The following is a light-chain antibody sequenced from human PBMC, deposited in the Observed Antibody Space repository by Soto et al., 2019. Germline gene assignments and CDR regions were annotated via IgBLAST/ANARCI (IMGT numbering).Light chain of an antibody. CDR3: ETWDSNPRV. Sequence: QSVLTQSSSASASLGSSVKLTCTLSSGHSSYIIAWHQQQPGKAPRYLMKLEGSGSYNKGSGVPDRFSGSSSGADRYLTISNPHFEDEADYYCETWDSNPRVFGPGTKLTVL. CDR1: SGHSSYI. CDR2: LEGSGSY. V-gene: IGLV4-60*02. J-gene: IGLJ1*01.